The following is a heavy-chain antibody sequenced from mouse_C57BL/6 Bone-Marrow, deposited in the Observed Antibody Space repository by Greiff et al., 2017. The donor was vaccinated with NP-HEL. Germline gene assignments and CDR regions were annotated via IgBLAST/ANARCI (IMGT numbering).Heavy chain of an antibody. CDR2: IYPRSGNT. Sequence: VQLKQSGAELARPGASVKLSCKASGYTFTSYGISWVKQRTGQGLEWIGEIYPRSGNTYYNEKFKGKATLTADKSSSTAYMELRSLTSEDSAVYFCARIITTVVVGYYFDYWGQGTTLTVSS. CDR3: ARIITTVVVGYYFDY. J-gene: IGHJ2*01. CDR1: GYTFTSYG. V-gene: IGHV1-81*01. D-gene: IGHD1-1*01.